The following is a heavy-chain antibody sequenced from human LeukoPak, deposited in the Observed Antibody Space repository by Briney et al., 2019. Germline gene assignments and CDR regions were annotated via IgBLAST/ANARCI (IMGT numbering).Heavy chain of an antibody. Sequence: GGSQRLSCAASGFTFSSYWMSWVRQAPGEGLEWVANIKQDGSEKYYVDSVKGRFTISRDNAKNSLYLQMNSLRAEDTAVYYCARGSKGSGSYFIFDYWGQGTLVTVSS. CDR3: ARGSKGSGSYFIFDY. D-gene: IGHD3-10*01. CDR2: IKQDGSEK. J-gene: IGHJ4*02. CDR1: GFTFSSYW. V-gene: IGHV3-7*01.